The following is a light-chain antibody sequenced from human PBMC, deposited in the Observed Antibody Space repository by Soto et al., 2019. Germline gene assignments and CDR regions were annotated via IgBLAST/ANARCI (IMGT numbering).Light chain of an antibody. V-gene: IGKV1-9*01. CDR3: QHLNNYPPFT. J-gene: IGKJ3*01. CDR2: GTF. Sequence: IQLTQSPSSLSASVGDRVSITCRASQDIKTYLAWYQQKQGKAPKLLISGTFTLQSGVPSRFNGSGSGTDFALTISRLQPEDFATYYCQHLNNYPPFTFGPGTRVDLE. CDR1: QDIKTY.